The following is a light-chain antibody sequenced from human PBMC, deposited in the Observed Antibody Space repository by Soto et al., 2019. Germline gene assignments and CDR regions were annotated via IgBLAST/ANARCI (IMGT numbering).Light chain of an antibody. CDR3: QRYNSYPYT. CDR1: QSISSW. J-gene: IGKJ2*01. CDR2: DAP. Sequence: DIQMTQSPAALSASVGDRVTITCRASQSISSWLAWYQQKPGKAPKLLIFDAPSLESGVPSRFSGSGSGTEFTLTISSLQPDDFATYYCQRYNSYPYTFGQGTKVDIK. V-gene: IGKV1-5*01.